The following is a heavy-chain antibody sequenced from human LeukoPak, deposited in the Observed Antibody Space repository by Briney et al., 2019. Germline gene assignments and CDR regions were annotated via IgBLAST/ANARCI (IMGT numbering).Heavy chain of an antibody. CDR1: GFTVSSNY. V-gene: IGHV3-66*01. CDR2: FYSGGST. D-gene: IGHD1-26*01. CDR3: AKEYTGTFSPFPSYFDN. Sequence: PGVSLRLSCAASGFTVSSNYMSWLRQAPGKGLEWVSIFYSGGSTYYADSVKGRFTISRDNSKNTLYLQMNNLRAEDTAIYYCAKEYTGTFSPFPSYFDNWGQGTLVTVSS. J-gene: IGHJ4*02.